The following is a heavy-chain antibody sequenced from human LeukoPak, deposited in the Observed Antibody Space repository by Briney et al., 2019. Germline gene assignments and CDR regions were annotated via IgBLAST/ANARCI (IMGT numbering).Heavy chain of an antibody. CDR2: INPSGGST. Sequence: ASVKVSCKASGYTFTKNHIHWVRQAPGQGLEWMALINPSGGSTSYAQSFKGRVTLTRDTSTSTVYMEVNSLTNEDTAVYYCTREPDNDGRLGQPWFDPWGQGTLVTVSS. J-gene: IGHJ5*02. CDR3: TREPDNDGRLGQPWFDP. D-gene: IGHD1-14*01. V-gene: IGHV1-46*01. CDR1: GYTFTKNH.